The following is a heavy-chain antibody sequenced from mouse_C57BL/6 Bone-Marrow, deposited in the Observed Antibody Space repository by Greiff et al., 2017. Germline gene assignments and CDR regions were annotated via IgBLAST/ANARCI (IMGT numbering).Heavy chain of an antibody. CDR3: SRQVTTVLATKYFDV. CDR2: ISGGGGNT. CDR1: GFTFSSYT. Sequence: EVQLVESGGGLVKPGGSLKLSCAASGFTFSSYTMSWVRQTPEKRLQWVAAISGGGGNTYSPDSVKGRFTFSRDNDKNILYLQMRSLRSEDTALYYCSRQVTTVLATKYFDVWGTGTTVTVSS. J-gene: IGHJ1*03. V-gene: IGHV5-9*01. D-gene: IGHD1-1*01.